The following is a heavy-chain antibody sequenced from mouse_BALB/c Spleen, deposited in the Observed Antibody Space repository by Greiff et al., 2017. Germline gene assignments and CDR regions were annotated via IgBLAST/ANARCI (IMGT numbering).Heavy chain of an antibody. D-gene: IGHD1-1*01. CDR3: ARFYYGSSYSWYFDV. V-gene: IGHV1-7*01. J-gene: IGHJ1*01. CDR1: GYTFTSYW. CDR2: INPSTGYT. Sequence: QVQLKESGAELAKPGASVKMSCKASGYTFTSYWMHWVKQRPGQGLEWIGYINPSTGYTEYNQKFKDKATLTADKSSSTAYMQLSSLTSEDSAVYYCARFYYGSSYSWYFDVWGAGTTVTVSS.